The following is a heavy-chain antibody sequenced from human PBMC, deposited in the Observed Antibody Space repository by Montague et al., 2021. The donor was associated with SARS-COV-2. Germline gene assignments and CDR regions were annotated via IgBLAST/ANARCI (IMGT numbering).Heavy chain of an antibody. CDR2: IYYSGST. V-gene: IGHV4-59*01. CDR1: GGSISSYY. J-gene: IGHJ3*02. CDR3: ARGRDGPDAFDI. D-gene: IGHD2-8*01. Sequence: SETLSLTCTVSGGSISSYYWSWIRQPPGKGLEWIGYIYYSGSTNYNPSLKSRVTISLDTSKNQFSLKLNSVTAADTAVYYCARGRDGPDAFDIWGQGTMVTVSS.